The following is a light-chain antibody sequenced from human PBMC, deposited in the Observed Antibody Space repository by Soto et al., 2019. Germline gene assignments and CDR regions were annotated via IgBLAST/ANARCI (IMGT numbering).Light chain of an antibody. J-gene: IGLJ3*02. CDR2: EDN. V-gene: IGLV6-57*01. CDR3: PSYDTSDPLV. CDR1: SGSIGSSY. Sequence: NFMLTQPHSVSESPGKTVTISCTRSSGSIGSSYVQWYQQRPGSSPTTVIFEDNQRPTGVPVRFSGAIDSSSNSDSLVISGLRTEDEADYYGPSYDTSDPLVFGGGAKLTVL.